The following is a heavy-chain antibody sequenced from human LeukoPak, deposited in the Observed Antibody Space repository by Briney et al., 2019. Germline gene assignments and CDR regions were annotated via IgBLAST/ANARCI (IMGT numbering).Heavy chain of an antibody. D-gene: IGHD2-2*02. CDR2: IYHSGSA. V-gene: IGHV4-38-2*02. Sequence: RSSETLSLTCTVSGYPITSGYNWAWLRPPPGKVLEWIGSIYHSGSAYYNPSLKSRVTISVDTSKNQFSLKLSSVTAADTAVYYCVRYCSSTTCYTRAVDYWGQGTLDTVSS. J-gene: IGHJ4*02. CDR3: VRYCSSTTCYTRAVDY. CDR1: GYPITSGYN.